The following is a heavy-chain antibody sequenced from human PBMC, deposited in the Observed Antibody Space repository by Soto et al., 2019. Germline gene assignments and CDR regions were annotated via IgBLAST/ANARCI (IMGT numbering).Heavy chain of an antibody. CDR3: TTEAVVVQAAMMGNWFDP. CDR1: GFTFSNAW. D-gene: IGHD2-2*01. J-gene: IGHJ5*02. V-gene: IGHV3-15*01. Sequence: PGRSLRLSCAAAGFTFSNAWMSWVRQAPGKGLEWVGRIKSKTDGGTTDYAAPVKGRFTISRDDSKNTLYLQMNSLKTEDTAVYYCTTEAVVVQAAMMGNWFDPWGQGTLVTVSS. CDR2: IKSKTDGGTT.